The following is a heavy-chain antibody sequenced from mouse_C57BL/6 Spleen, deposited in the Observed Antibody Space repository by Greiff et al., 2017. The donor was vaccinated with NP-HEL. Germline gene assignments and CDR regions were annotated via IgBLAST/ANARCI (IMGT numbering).Heavy chain of an antibody. J-gene: IGHJ4*01. Sequence: VQLQQPGAELVKPGASVKLSCKASGYTFTSYWMQWVKPRPGQGLEWIGEIDPSDSYTTYNQKFKGKATLTVDTSSSTAYMQLSSLTSEDSAVYYCARCSSGYVGAMDYWGQGTSVTVSS. CDR2: IDPSDSYT. D-gene: IGHD3-2*02. CDR3: ARCSSGYVGAMDY. V-gene: IGHV1-50*01. CDR1: GYTFTSYW.